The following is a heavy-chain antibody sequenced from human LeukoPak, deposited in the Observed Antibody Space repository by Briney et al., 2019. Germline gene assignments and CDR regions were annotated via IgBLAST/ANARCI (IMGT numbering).Heavy chain of an antibody. J-gene: IGHJ6*03. CDR2: INHSGST. D-gene: IGHD3-22*01. CDR3: ARGSGSRYYYDSSGYYYYYYYMDV. V-gene: IGHV4-34*01. CDR1: GGSFSGYY. Sequence: SETLSLTCAVYGGSFSGYYWSWIRQPPGKGLEWIGEINHSGSTNYNPSLKSRVTISVDTSKNQFSRKLSSVTAADRSVYYCARGSGSRYYYDSSGYYYYYYYMDVWGKGTTVTVSS.